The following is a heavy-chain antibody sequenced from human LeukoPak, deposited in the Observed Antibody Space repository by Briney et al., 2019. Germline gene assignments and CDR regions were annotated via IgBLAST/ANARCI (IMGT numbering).Heavy chain of an antibody. CDR3: ARCILKVAGKRYFQD. CDR1: GFSFSSYV. Sequence: PGGSLRLSCAASGFSFSSYVMAWVRQAPGRGLEWVSSVSTGGVSTSYADSVKGRFTISRDNSENTLYLQMDSLRDGDTAVYFCARCILKVAGKRYFQDWGRGTLVTVSS. V-gene: IGHV3-23*01. D-gene: IGHD6-19*01. J-gene: IGHJ1*01. CDR2: VSTGGVST.